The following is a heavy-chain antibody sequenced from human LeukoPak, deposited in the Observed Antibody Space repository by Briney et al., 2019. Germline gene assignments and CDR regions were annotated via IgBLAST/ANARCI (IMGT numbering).Heavy chain of an antibody. Sequence: SETLSLTCAVYGGSFSGYYWSWIRQPPGKGLEWIGEINHSGSTNYNPSLKSRVTISVDTSKNQFSLKLSSVTAADTAVYYWARGFWSGYSVVSYYYGMDVWGQGTTVTVSS. CDR2: INHSGST. CDR3: ARGFWSGYSVVSYYYGMDV. D-gene: IGHD3-3*01. CDR1: GGSFSGYY. J-gene: IGHJ6*02. V-gene: IGHV4-34*01.